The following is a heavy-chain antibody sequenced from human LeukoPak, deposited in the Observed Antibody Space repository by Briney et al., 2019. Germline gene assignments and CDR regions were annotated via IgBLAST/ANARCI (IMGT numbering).Heavy chain of an antibody. D-gene: IGHD1-26*01. Sequence: SETLSLTCAVYGASFSGYYWSWIRQPPGKGLEWIGEINHSGSTNYNPSLKSRVTISVDTSKNQFSLKLSSVTAADTAVYYCASSGSQRLDAFDIWGQGTMVTVSS. J-gene: IGHJ3*02. CDR2: INHSGST. CDR1: GASFSGYY. CDR3: ASSGSQRLDAFDI. V-gene: IGHV4-34*01.